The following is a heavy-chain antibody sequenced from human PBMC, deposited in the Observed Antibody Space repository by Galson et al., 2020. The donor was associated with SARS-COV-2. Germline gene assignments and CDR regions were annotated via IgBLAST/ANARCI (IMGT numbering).Heavy chain of an antibody. Sequence: ASVKVSCKVSGYTLTELSMHWVRQAPGKGLEWMGGFDPEDGETIYAQKFHGRVTMTEDTSTDTAYMGLSSLRSEDTAVYYCATGPPVPAAIMVPYNWFDPWGQGTLVTVSS. D-gene: IGHD2-2*01. CDR1: GYTLTELS. CDR2: FDPEDGET. CDR3: ATGPPVPAAIMVPYNWFDP. V-gene: IGHV1-24*01. J-gene: IGHJ5*02.